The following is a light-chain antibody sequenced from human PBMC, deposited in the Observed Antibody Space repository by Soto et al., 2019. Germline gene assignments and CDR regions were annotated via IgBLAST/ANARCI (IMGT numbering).Light chain of an antibody. J-gene: IGKJ1*01. CDR2: GAS. CDR1: QSVSSN. V-gene: IGKV3-15*01. CDR3: QQYNNRPTWT. Sequence: EIVMTQSPATRSVSPGERATLSCRASQSVSSNLAWYQQKPGQAPRLLVYGASTRATGIPARFSGSGSGTEFTLTISSLQSEDFAVYYCQQYNNRPTWTFGQGTRWIS.